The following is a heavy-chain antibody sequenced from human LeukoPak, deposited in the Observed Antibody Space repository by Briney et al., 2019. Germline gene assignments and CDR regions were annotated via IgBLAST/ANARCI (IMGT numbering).Heavy chain of an antibody. CDR1: GFSFGIYA. Sequence: GGSLRLSCTASGFSFGIYAMHWVRQAPGKGLEWVSGISASGDITHAADSVKGRFTISRAGNALYLQMDSLRAEDTAMYYCAKDSLGIPRFDDWGQGTLVTVSS. CDR2: ISASGDIT. J-gene: IGHJ4*02. D-gene: IGHD7-27*01. V-gene: IGHV3-23*01. CDR3: AKDSLGIPRFDD.